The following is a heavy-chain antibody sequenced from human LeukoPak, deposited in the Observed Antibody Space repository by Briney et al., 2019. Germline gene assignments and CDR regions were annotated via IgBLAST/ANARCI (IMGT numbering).Heavy chain of an antibody. CDR2: ISYDGSNK. J-gene: IGHJ4*02. D-gene: IGHD2-15*01. V-gene: IGHV3-30-3*01. Sequence: GGSLRLSCAASGFTFSSYAMHWVRQAPGKGLEWVAVISYDGSNKYYADSVKGRFTISRDNSKNTLYLQMNSLRAEDTAVYYCARGQAVGGLTDYWGQGTLVTVSS. CDR3: ARGQAVGGLTDY. CDR1: GFTFSSYA.